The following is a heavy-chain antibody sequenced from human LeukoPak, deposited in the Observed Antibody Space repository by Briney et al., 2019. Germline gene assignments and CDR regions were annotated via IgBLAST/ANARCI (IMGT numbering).Heavy chain of an antibody. D-gene: IGHD1-26*01. CDR3: ARDSGSYSFDC. J-gene: IGHJ4*02. Sequence: SETLSLTCTVSGGSISSRTYYWGWIRQPPGKGLEWIGSIFYSGSSHYNPSLKSRVTISVDTSKNHFSLKLTSVTAADTAVYHCARDSGSYSFDCWGQGTLVTVSS. CDR1: GGSISSRTYY. V-gene: IGHV4-39*02. CDR2: IFYSGSS.